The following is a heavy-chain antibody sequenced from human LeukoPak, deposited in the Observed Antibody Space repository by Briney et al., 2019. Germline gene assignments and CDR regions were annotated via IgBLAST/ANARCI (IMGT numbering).Heavy chain of an antibody. V-gene: IGHV3-23*01. CDR3: AKGRRKTTVTTGFDY. CDR1: GFTFSSYA. D-gene: IGHD4-17*01. Sequence: AGGSLRLSCAASGFTFSSYAMSWVRQAPGKGLEWVSAISGSGGSTYYADSVKGRFTISRDNSKNTLYLQMNSLRAEDTAVYYCAKGRRKTTVTTGFDYWGQGTLVTVSS. J-gene: IGHJ4*02. CDR2: ISGSGGST.